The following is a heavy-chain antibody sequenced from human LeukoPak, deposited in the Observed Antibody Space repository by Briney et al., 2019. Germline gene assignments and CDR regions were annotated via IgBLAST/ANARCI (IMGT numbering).Heavy chain of an antibody. Sequence: SETLSLTCTVSGGSISSYYWSWIRQPPGKGLEWIGFIYYSGNTNYNPSLKSRVTISVDTSKNQFSLNLSSVTAADTAVYYCARLGHCSVGRCPLDHDAFDIWGQGTMVTVSS. CDR2: IYYSGNT. CDR1: GGSISSYY. V-gene: IGHV4-59*08. D-gene: IGHD2-15*01. J-gene: IGHJ3*02. CDR3: ARLGHCSVGRCPLDHDAFDI.